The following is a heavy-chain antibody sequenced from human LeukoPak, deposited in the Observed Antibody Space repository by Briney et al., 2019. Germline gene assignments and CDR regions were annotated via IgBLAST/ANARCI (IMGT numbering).Heavy chain of an antibody. V-gene: IGHV3-33*01. CDR2: IWYDGSNK. CDR3: ARDGRSHYYDSSGYYYFDY. J-gene: IGHJ4*02. CDR1: GFTFSSYG. Sequence: GGSLRLSCAASGFTFSSYGMHWVRQAPGKGLEWVAVIWYDGSNKHYADSVKGRFTISRDNSKNTLYLQMNSLRAEDTAVYYCARDGRSHYYDSSGYYYFDYWGQGTLVTVSS. D-gene: IGHD3-22*01.